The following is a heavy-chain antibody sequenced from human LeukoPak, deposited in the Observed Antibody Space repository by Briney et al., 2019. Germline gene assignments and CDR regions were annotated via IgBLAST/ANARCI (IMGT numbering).Heavy chain of an antibody. V-gene: IGHV1-69*04. CDR1: GGTFSSYA. CDR3: ASVGGSYSSHDAFDI. Sequence: SVKVSCKASGGTFSSYAISWVRQAPGQGLEWMGRIIPILGIANYAQKFQGRVTITADKSTSTAYMELSSLRSEDTAVYYCASVGGSYSSHDAFDIWGQGTMVTVSS. D-gene: IGHD1-26*01. CDR2: IIPILGIA. J-gene: IGHJ3*02.